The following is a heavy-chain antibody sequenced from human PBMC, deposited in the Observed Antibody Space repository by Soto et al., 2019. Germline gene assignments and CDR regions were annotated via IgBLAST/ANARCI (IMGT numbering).Heavy chain of an antibody. D-gene: IGHD6-6*01. J-gene: IGHJ5*02. CDR1: GGTFSSYA. V-gene: IGHV1-69*01. CDR3: ARDPEYSSSSVGAWFDP. CDR2: IIPIFGTA. Sequence: QVQLVQSGAEVKKPGSSVKVSCKASGGTFSSYAISWVRQAPGQGLELMGGIIPIFGTANYAQKFQGRVTITADESTSTAYMELSSLRSEDTAVYYCARDPEYSSSSVGAWFDPWGQGTLVTVSS.